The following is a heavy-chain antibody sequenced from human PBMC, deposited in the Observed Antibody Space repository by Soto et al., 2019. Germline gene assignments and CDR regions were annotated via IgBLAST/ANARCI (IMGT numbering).Heavy chain of an antibody. CDR3: ARTESGTFDP. D-gene: IGHD1-7*01. J-gene: IGHJ5*02. V-gene: IGHV4-39*07. CDR1: GGSISSSSYY. CDR2: IYHSGST. Sequence: PSETLSLTCTVSGGSISSSSYYWGWIRQPPGKGLEWIGYIYHSGSTYYNPSLKSRVTISVDRSKNQFSLKLSSVTAADTAVNYCARTESGTFDPWGQGTLVTVSS.